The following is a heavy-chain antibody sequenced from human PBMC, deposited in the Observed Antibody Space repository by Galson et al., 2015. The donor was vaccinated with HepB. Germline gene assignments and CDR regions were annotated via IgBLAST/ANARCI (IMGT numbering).Heavy chain of an antibody. J-gene: IGHJ6*02. CDR3: ARNPHIAARHPLYYYYYYGMDV. Sequence: ETLSLTCTVSGGSISSSSYYWGWIRQPPGKGLEWIGSIYYSGSTYYNPSLKSRVTISVDTSKNQFSLKLSSVTAADTAVYYCARNPHIAARHPLYYYYYYGMDVWGQGTTVTVSS. CDR2: IYYSGST. D-gene: IGHD6-6*01. CDR1: GGSISSSSYY. V-gene: IGHV4-39*07.